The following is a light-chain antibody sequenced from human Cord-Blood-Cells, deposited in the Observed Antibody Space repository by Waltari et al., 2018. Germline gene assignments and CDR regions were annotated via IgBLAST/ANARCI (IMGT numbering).Light chain of an antibody. CDR2: DAS. CDR3: QQRSNWPT. J-gene: IGKJ2*01. Sequence: EIVLTQSPATLYLSPGERATLSCRASQSVSSYLAWYQQKPGQAPSLLIYDASNRATGIPARYSGSGSGTDFTLTISSLEPEDFAVYYCQQRSNWPTFGQGTKLEIK. CDR1: QSVSSY. V-gene: IGKV3-11*01.